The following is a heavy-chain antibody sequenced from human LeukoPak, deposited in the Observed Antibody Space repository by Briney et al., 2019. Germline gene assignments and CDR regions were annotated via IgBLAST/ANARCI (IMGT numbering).Heavy chain of an antibody. J-gene: IGHJ4*02. CDR1: GFTFDDYA. CDR2: ISDNI. Sequence: GGSLRLSCAVSGFTFDDYAMHWVRQVPGKGLEWVSCISDNIGYADSVKGRFTISRDNSKNTLYLQMNSLRAEDTAVYYCARAPSVVAPFDYWGQGTLVTVSS. CDR3: ARAPSVVAPFDY. V-gene: IGHV3-9*01. D-gene: IGHD2-15*01.